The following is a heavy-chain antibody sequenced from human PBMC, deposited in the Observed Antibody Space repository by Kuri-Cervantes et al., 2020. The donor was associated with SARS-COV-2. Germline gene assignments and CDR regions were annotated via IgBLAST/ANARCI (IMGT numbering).Heavy chain of an antibody. V-gene: IGHV3-23*01. J-gene: IGHJ6*02. Sequence: GESLKISCAASGFTFSSYAMSWVRQAPGKGLEWVSAISGSGGSTYYADSVKGRFTISRDNSKNTLYLQMNSLRAEDTAVYYCARLGLEWLLYGYYHYGMDVWGQGTTVTVSS. CDR1: GFTFSSYA. D-gene: IGHD3-3*01. CDR2: ISGSGGST. CDR3: ARLGLEWLLYGYYHYGMDV.